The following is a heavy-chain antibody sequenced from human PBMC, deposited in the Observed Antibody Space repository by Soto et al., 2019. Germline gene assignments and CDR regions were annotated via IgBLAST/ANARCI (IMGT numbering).Heavy chain of an antibody. D-gene: IGHD3-10*01. Sequence: QVQLQESGPGLVKPSQTLSLTCTVSGGSISSDDYYWSWIRQPPGKGLEWIGYIYYSGSTYYNPSLKSRVTISVDTSKNQFSLKLSSVTAADTAVYYCARDQLWFGELAWFDPWGQGTLVTVS. CDR2: IYYSGST. CDR3: ARDQLWFGELAWFDP. J-gene: IGHJ5*02. V-gene: IGHV4-30-4*01. CDR1: GGSISSDDYY.